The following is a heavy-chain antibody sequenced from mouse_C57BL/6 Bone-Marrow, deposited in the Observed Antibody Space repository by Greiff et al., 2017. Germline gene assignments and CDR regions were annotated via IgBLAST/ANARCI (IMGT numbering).Heavy chain of an antibody. V-gene: IGHV1-76*01. Sequence: QVQLKESGAELVRPGASVKLSCKASGYTFTDYYINWVKQRPGQGLEWIARIYPGSGNTYYNEKFKGKATLTAEKSSSTAYMQLSSLTSEDSAVYFCARNYDYGTAYYAMDYWGQGTSVTVSS. D-gene: IGHD2-4*01. J-gene: IGHJ4*01. CDR1: GYTFTDYY. CDR3: ARNYDYGTAYYAMDY. CDR2: IYPGSGNT.